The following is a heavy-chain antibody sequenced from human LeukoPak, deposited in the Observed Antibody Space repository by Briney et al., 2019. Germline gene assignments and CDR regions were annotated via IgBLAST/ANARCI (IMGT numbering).Heavy chain of an antibody. D-gene: IGHD1-1*01. CDR1: GGSISNSSYY. V-gene: IGHV4-61*03. CDR2: VDHTGST. Sequence: SETLSLTCSVSGGSISNSSYYWTWIRQPPGKGLEWIGYVDHTGSTNFNPSLNGRVSISRDTTKNLFSLRLRSVTAADTAVYFGARGRVSSSTWYSTYYYYFYMDVWGKGTTVTVSS. CDR3: ARGRVSSSTWYSTYYYYFYMDV. J-gene: IGHJ6*03.